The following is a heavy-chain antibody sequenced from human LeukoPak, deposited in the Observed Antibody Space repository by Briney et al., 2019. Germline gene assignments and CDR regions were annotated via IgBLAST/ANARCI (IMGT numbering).Heavy chain of an antibody. J-gene: IGHJ4*02. V-gene: IGHV3-30*18. Sequence: GGSLRLPCAASGFTFSSYGMHWVRQAPGKGLEWVAVISYDGSNKYYADSVKGRFTISRDNSKNTLYLQMNSLRAEDTAVYYCAKERYGDYARVFDYWGQGTLVTVSS. CDR2: ISYDGSNK. CDR1: GFTFSSYG. D-gene: IGHD4-17*01. CDR3: AKERYGDYARVFDY.